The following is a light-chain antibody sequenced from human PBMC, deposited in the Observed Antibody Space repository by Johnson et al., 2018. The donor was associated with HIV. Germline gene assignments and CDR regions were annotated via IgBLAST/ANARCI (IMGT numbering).Light chain of an antibody. CDR3: GTWDSSLSAFV. V-gene: IGLV1-51*02. J-gene: IGLJ1*01. Sequence: QSVLTQPPSVSAASGQKVTISCSGSSSNIGNNYVSWYQQLPGTAPKLLIYENNKRPSGIPDRLSGSKSGTSATLGITGLQTGDEADYYCGTWDSSLSAFVFGAGTTVIVL. CDR1: SSNIGNNY. CDR2: ENN.